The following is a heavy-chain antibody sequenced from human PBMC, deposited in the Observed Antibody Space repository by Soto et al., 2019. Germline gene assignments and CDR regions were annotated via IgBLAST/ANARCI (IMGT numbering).Heavy chain of an antibody. CDR1: GFTFGSHA. Sequence: EVQLLDSGGGLVQPGGSLRLSCTVSGFTFGSHAMSWVRQAPGKGLECVSVISGSGGTTFYADSVKGRFTISRDNSKKTLYLQMNSLRAEDTAVYYCAKTPYDFWSSGQYLFDHWGQGTLVTVSS. D-gene: IGHD3-3*01. J-gene: IGHJ4*02. CDR3: AKTPYDFWSSGQYLFDH. V-gene: IGHV3-23*01. CDR2: ISGSGGTT.